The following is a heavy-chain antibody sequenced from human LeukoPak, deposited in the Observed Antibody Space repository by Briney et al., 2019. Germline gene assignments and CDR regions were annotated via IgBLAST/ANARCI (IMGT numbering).Heavy chain of an antibody. Sequence: SETLSLTCTVSGGSISSYYWSWIRQPPGKGLEWIGYIYNSGSTTYNPSLKSRATISVDTSKNQFSLKLTSMTAADTAFYYCVRDRELHYWGQGILVTVSS. CDR2: IYNSGST. D-gene: IGHD1-7*01. V-gene: IGHV4-59*01. CDR3: VRDRELHY. CDR1: GGSISSYY. J-gene: IGHJ4*02.